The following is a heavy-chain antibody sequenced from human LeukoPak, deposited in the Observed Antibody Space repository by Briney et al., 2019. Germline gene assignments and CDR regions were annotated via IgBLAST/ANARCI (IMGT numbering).Heavy chain of an antibody. Sequence: GASVKVSCKASGYTFTGYYMHWVRQAPGQGLEWMGRINPNSGGTNYAQKFQGRVTMTRDTSISTAYMELSRLRSDDTAVYYCARETLDFWSGPLGGDYYYGMDVWGQGTTVTVSS. D-gene: IGHD3-3*01. CDR3: ARETLDFWSGPLGGDYYYGMDV. V-gene: IGHV1-2*06. CDR1: GYTFTGYY. CDR2: INPNSGGT. J-gene: IGHJ6*02.